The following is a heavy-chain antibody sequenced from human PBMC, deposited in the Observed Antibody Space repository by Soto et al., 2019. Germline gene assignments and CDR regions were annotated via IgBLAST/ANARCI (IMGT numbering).Heavy chain of an antibody. CDR3: ARPYGDPYYYYGMDV. CDR1: GFTFSSYS. CDR2: ISSSSSYI. Sequence: EVQLVESGGGLVKPGGSLRLSCAASGFTFSSYSMNWVRQAPGKGLEWVSSISSSSSYIYYADSVKGRFTTSRDNAKNSLYLQRNSLRAEDTAVYYCARPYGDPYYYYGMDVWGQGTTVTVS. V-gene: IGHV3-21*01. J-gene: IGHJ6*02. D-gene: IGHD4-17*01.